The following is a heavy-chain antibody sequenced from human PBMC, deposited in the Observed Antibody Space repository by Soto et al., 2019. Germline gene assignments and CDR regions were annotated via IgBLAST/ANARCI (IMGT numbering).Heavy chain of an antibody. J-gene: IGHJ5*02. CDR1: GGFVNSFNNY. V-gene: IGHV4-30-4*01. CDR2: IFYTGST. Sequence: QVHLQESGPGLVKPSQTLSLTCTVSGGFVNSFNNYWSWIRQPPGKGLEWLGYIFYTGSTYYIPSPWSRIPISIETFKNRFSLKLTSVTAAATAVYYCARVPFSSFGVANPPVGWFDPWGQGTLVTVSS. D-gene: IGHD3-3*01. CDR3: ARVPFSSFGVANPPVGWFDP.